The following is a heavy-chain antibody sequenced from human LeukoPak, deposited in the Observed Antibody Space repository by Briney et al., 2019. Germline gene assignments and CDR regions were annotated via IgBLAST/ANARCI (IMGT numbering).Heavy chain of an antibody. D-gene: IGHD2-2*01. J-gene: IGHJ5*02. V-gene: IGHV4-34*01. Sequence: SETLSLTCAIYGGSFSGYYWSWIRQPPGKGLEWIGEISHSGSTNYNPSLKSRVTISVDTSKNQFSLKLSSVTAADTAVYYCAREYCSSTSCYSGWFDPWGQGTLVTVSS. CDR1: GGSFSGYY. CDR2: ISHSGST. CDR3: AREYCSSTSCYSGWFDP.